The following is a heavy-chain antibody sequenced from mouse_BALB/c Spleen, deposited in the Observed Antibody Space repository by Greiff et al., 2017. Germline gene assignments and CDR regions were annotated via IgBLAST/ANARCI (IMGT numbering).Heavy chain of an antibody. Sequence: EVMLVESGGGLVQPGGSRKLSCAASGFTFSSYGMSWVRQTPDKRLEWVATISSGGSYTYYPDSVKGRFTISRDNAKNTLYLQMSSLKSEDTAMYYCARQDGPYAMDYWGQGTSVTVSS. CDR2: ISSGGSYT. V-gene: IGHV5-6*03. D-gene: IGHD1-1*01. J-gene: IGHJ4*01. CDR3: ARQDGPYAMDY. CDR1: GFTFSSYG.